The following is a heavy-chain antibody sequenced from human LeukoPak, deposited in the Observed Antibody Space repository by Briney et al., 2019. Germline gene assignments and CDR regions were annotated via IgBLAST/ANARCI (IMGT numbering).Heavy chain of an antibody. D-gene: IGHD1-26*01. J-gene: IGHJ4*02. Sequence: ASVTVSCKASGYTFTGYHIHWVRQAPGQGLEWLGWINPTSGGTNYAQKFRGRVTMTRDTSISTAYMDLSRLTSDDTAIYYCARDLKGATDYWGQGTLVTVS. CDR3: ARDLKGATDY. CDR1: GYTFTGYH. CDR2: INPTSGGT. V-gene: IGHV1-2*02.